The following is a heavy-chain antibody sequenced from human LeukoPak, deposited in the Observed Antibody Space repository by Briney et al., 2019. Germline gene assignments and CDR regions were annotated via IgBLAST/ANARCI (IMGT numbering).Heavy chain of an antibody. V-gene: IGHV1-69*13. D-gene: IGHD5-18*01. Sequence: ASVKVSCKASGGTFSSYAISWVRQAPGQGLEWMGGIIPIFGTANYAQKFQGRVTITADESTSTAYMELSSLRSEDTAAYYCARVPGYSYDPPFDYWGQGTLVTVSS. CDR1: GGTFSSYA. CDR3: ARVPGYSYDPPFDY. J-gene: IGHJ4*02. CDR2: IIPIFGTA.